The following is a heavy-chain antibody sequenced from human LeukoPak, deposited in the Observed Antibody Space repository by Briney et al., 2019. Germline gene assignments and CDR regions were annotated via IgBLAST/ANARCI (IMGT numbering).Heavy chain of an antibody. J-gene: IGHJ3*01. V-gene: IGHV3-21*01. CDR2: ISTSSSYI. Sequence: GGSLRLSCAASGFTFSSYSMNWVRQAPGKGLEWVSSISTSSSYIYYADSVKGRFTISRDNAKSSLYLQMNSLRAEDTAVYYCASIPMLRGVTSDAFDVWGQGTMVTVSS. CDR1: GFTFSSYS. CDR3: ASIPMLRGVTSDAFDV. D-gene: IGHD3-10*01.